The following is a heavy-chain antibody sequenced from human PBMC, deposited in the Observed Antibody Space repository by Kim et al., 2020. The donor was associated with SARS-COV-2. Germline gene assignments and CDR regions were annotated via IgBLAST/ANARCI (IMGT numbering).Heavy chain of an antibody. V-gene: IGHV3-30*07. CDR3: ARGETYYYGSGSRPAY. J-gene: IGHJ4*02. D-gene: IGHD3-10*01. Sequence: GKGRFTISRDNSKNTLYLQMNSLRAEDTAVYYCARGETYYYGSGSRPAYWGQGTLVTVSS.